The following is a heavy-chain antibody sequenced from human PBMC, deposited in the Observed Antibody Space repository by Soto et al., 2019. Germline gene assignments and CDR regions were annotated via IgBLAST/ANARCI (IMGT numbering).Heavy chain of an antibody. Sequence: ASVKVSCKASGYTFTSYAMHWVRQAPGQGLEWMGIINPNSGSTTYAQKFQGRVTMTRDTSTSTVYMELTSLTSGDTAVYYCARAGIAYCSSTTCYLYYYVMDVWGQGTTVTVSS. D-gene: IGHD2-2*01. V-gene: IGHV1-46*01. J-gene: IGHJ6*02. CDR3: ARAGIAYCSSTTCYLYYYVMDV. CDR2: INPNSGST. CDR1: GYTFTSYA.